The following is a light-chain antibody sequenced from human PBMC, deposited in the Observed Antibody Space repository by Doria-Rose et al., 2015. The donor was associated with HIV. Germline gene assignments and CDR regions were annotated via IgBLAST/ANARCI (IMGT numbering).Light chain of an antibody. CDR3: HQYGTSWT. J-gene: IGKJ1*01. CDR2: DGS. CDR1: QSFSSTY. V-gene: IGKV3-20*01. Sequence: EIVLMQSPGTLSLSPGERATLSCRAGQSFSSTYLAWYQQKPGQAPSLLIYDGSTRATGIPDRFSAGGSGTDFTLTINRLEPEDFALYYCHQYGTSWTFGQGTKVEI.